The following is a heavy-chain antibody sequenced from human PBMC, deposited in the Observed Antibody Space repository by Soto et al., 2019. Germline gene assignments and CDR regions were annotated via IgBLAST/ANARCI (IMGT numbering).Heavy chain of an antibody. Sequence: PGESLKISCQASGYSFTTYWISWVRQMPGKVLECMWRIVPTDSYTDYGPSFEGHVTMSVDSSINTAFLEWSSLKASDTAMYYCACLYGSGSYWHFDYRGQGTLVTVSS. V-gene: IGHV5-10-1*01. J-gene: IGHJ4*02. CDR1: GYSFTTYW. CDR3: ACLYGSGSYWHFDY. CDR2: IVPTDSYT. D-gene: IGHD3-10*01.